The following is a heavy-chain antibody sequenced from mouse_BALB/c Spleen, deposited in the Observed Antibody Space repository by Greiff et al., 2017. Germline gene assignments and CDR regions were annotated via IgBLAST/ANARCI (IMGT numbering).Heavy chain of an antibody. D-gene: IGHD1-1*01. CDR1: GYTFTSYW. J-gene: IGHJ4*01. V-gene: IGHV1-7*01. Sequence: VQLQQSGAELAKPGASVKMSCKASGYTFTSYWMHWVKQRPGQGLEWIGYINPSTGYTEYNQKFKDKATLTADKSSCTAYMQLSSLTSEDSAVYYCARYYYGSSYGAMDYWGQGTSVTVSS. CDR2: INPSTGYT. CDR3: ARYYYGSSYGAMDY.